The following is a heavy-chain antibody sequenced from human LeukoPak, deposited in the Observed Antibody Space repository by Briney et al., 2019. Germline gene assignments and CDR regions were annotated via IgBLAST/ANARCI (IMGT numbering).Heavy chain of an antibody. J-gene: IGHJ5*02. CDR1: GGSISSSSYY. V-gene: IGHV4-61*03. D-gene: IGHD2-15*01. CDR3: ASRAHCSGGSCYGNWFDP. Sequence: SETLSLTCTVSGGSISSSSYYWGWIRQPPGKGLEWIGYISYSGITNYNPSLKSRVTISVDTSKNHFSLRLSSVTAADTAVYYCASRAHCSGGSCYGNWFDPWGQGTLVTVSS. CDR2: ISYSGIT.